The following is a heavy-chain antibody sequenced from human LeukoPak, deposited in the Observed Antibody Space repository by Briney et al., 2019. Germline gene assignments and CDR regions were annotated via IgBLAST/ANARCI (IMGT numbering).Heavy chain of an antibody. CDR1: GFTFSSYV. CDR2: ISQDGNVI. V-gene: IGHV3-74*01. CDR3: ARDRDWLISD. Sequence: GGPLRLSCAASGFTFSSYVMHWVRPVPGQGLVWVSRISQDGNVIAYADSVKGRFTISRDNAKNTPYLQMNSLRDEDTAVYYCARDRDWLISDWGQGTLVSVSS. J-gene: IGHJ4*02. D-gene: IGHD3-9*01.